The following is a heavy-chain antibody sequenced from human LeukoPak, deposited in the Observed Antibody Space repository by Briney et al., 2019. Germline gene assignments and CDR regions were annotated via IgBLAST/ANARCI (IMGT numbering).Heavy chain of an antibody. J-gene: IGHJ3*02. V-gene: IGHV4-39*01. CDR1: GGSISSSSYY. D-gene: IGHD6-13*01. CDR3: ARLDIAAAGTLYDAFDI. CDR2: IYYSGST. Sequence: SEALSLTCTVSGGSISSSSYYWGWIRQPPGKGLEWIGSIYYSGSTYYNPSLKSRATISVDTSKNQFSLKLSSVTAADTAVYYCARLDIAAAGTLYDAFDIWGQGTMVTVSS.